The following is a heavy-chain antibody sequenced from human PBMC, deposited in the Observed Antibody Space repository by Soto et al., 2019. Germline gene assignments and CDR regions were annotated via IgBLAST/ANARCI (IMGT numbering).Heavy chain of an antibody. J-gene: IGHJ6*02. Sequence: QVQLVESGGGVVQPGRSLRLSCAASGFTFSSYGMHWVRQAPGKGLEWVAVISYDGSNKYYADSVKGRFTISRDNSKNTLYLQMNSLRAEDTAVYYCAKDRYSSGGDGMDVWGQGATVTVSS. CDR3: AKDRYSSGGDGMDV. CDR2: ISYDGSNK. CDR1: GFTFSSYG. V-gene: IGHV3-30*18. D-gene: IGHD6-19*01.